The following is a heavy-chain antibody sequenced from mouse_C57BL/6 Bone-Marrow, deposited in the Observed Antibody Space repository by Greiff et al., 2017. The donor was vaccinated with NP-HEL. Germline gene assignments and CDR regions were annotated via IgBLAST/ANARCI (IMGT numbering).Heavy chain of an antibody. CDR2: FYPGSGSI. V-gene: IGHV1-62-2*01. J-gene: IGHJ3*01. CDR1: GYTFTEYT. CDR3: ARHEDGYFWFAY. Sequence: VKLMESGAELVKPGASVKLSCKASGYTFTEYTIHWVKQRSGQGLEWIGWFYPGSGSIKYNEKFKDKATLTADKSSSTVYMELSRLTSEDSAVYFGARHEDGYFWFAYWGQGTLVTVSA. D-gene: IGHD2-3*01.